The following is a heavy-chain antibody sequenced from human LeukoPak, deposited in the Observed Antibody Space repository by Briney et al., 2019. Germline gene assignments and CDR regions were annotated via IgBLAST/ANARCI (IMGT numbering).Heavy chain of an antibody. CDR1: GFTFSTYW. CDR2: IGPDGSST. Sequence: GGSLRLSCAASGFTFSTYWMYWVRRAPGKGLLWVSRIGPDGSSTSYAGSVKGRFTISRDNAKNTLYLQMNSLRAEDTAVYYCARGGEFQWGQGILVTVSS. J-gene: IGHJ4*02. V-gene: IGHV3-74*01. D-gene: IGHD3-10*01. CDR3: ARGGEFQ.